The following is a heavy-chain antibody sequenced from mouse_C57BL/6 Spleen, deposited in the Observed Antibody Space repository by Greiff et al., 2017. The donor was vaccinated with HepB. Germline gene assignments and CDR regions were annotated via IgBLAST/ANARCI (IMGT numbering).Heavy chain of an antibody. Sequence: EVKLMESGPELVKPGASVKISCKASGYSFTDYNMNWVKQSNGKSLEWIGVINPNYGTTSYNQKFKGKATLTVEQSSSTAYMQLNSLTSEDAAVYYWARDYYGLYWGQGTTLTVSS. D-gene: IGHD1-1*01. CDR2: INPNYGTT. CDR3: ARDYYGLY. J-gene: IGHJ2*01. CDR1: GYSFTDYN. V-gene: IGHV1-39*01.